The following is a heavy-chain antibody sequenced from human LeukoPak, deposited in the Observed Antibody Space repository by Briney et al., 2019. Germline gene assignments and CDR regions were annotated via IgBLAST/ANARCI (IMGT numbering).Heavy chain of an antibody. CDR2: ISSSSSNI. D-gene: IGHD4-23*01. CDR1: GFTFSSYS. Sequence: GGSLRLSCAASGFTFSSYSMNWVRQAPGKGLEWVSHISSSSSNIYYADSVKGRFTISRDNAKNSLYLQMNSLRAEDTAVYYCARDQDAQTPPDAFDIWGQGTMVTVSS. CDR3: ARDQDAQTPPDAFDI. J-gene: IGHJ3*02. V-gene: IGHV3-48*01.